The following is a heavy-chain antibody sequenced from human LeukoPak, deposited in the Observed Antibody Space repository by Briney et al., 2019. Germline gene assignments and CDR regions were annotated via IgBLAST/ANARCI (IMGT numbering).Heavy chain of an antibody. CDR2: ISSSGSTI. CDR3: ARARSGAFDI. J-gene: IGHJ3*02. Sequence: GGSLRLSCAASGFTFSSYSMNWVRQAPGKGLEWVSYISSSGSTIYYADSVKGRFTTSRDNAKNSLYLQMNSLRAEDTAVYYCARARSGAFDIWGQGTMVTVSS. V-gene: IGHV3-48*01. D-gene: IGHD1-26*01. CDR1: GFTFSSYS.